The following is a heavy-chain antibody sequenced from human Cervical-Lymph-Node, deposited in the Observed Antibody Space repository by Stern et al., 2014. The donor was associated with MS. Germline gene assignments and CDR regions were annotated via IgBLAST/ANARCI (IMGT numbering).Heavy chain of an antibody. J-gene: IGHJ4*02. Sequence: MQLVESGRGVVQPGRSLRLSCAGSGFIFSKFVMHWVRQAPGKGLEWVAASWYDASKEYYADSVKGRFTISRDNSKNTLYLQMNSLRIEDTAVYYCARDNYGGYLDYWGQGTRVTVSS. CDR1: GFIFSKFV. D-gene: IGHD4-23*01. CDR3: ARDNYGGYLDY. CDR2: SWYDASKE. V-gene: IGHV3-30*04.